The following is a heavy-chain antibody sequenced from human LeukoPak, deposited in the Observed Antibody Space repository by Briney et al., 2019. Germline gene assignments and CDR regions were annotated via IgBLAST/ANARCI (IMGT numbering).Heavy chain of an antibody. V-gene: IGHV3-53*01. CDR3: ASGLTGTRDLDY. D-gene: IGHD1-14*01. CDR2: IYSGGST. J-gene: IGHJ4*02. CDR1: GFTVSSNY. Sequence: GGSLRLSCAASGFTVSSNYMSWVRQAPGKGLEWVSVIYSGGSTYYADSVKGRFTISRDNSKNTLYLQMNSLRAEDTAVYYCASGLTGTRDLDYWGQGTLVTVSS.